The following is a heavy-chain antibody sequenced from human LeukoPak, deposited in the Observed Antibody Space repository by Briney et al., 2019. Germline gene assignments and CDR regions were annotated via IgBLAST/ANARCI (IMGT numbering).Heavy chain of an antibody. CDR2: ISAYNGNT. V-gene: IGHV1-18*01. Sequence: ASVKVSCKASGYTFTSYGISWVRQAPGQGLEWMGWISAYNGNTNYAQKLQGRVTMTTDTSTSTAYMDLRSLKSHDTAVYYCARDYRELRGFDYWGQGTLVTVSS. J-gene: IGHJ4*01. D-gene: IGHD1-7*01. CDR1: GYTFTSYG. CDR3: ARDYRELRGFDY.